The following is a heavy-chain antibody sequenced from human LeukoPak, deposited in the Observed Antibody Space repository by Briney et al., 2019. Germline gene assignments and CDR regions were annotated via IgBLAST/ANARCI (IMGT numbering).Heavy chain of an antibody. V-gene: IGHV1-46*01. CDR2: INPSGGST. J-gene: IGHJ4*02. D-gene: IGHD5-12*01. CDR3: ARDTEEYSGYIGRLDY. CDR1: GYTFTGYY. Sequence: ASVKVSCKASGYTFTGYYMHWVRQAPGQGLEWMGIINPSGGSTSYAQKFQGRVTMTRDTSTSTVYMELSSLRSEDTAVYYCARDTEEYSGYIGRLDYWGQGTLVTVSS.